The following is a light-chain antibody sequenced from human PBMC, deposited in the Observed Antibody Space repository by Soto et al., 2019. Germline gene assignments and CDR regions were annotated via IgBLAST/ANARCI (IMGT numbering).Light chain of an antibody. CDR1: QTITTSQ. V-gene: IGKV3-20*01. CDR3: QQYAGSPRT. CDR2: GAS. J-gene: IGKJ1*01. Sequence: EIVLTQSPGTLSLSPGERATLFCRASQTITTSQLAWYQQKPGQAPRVLIFGASNRATGIPDRFSGSGSGTVFTLTISRLEPEDFAMYYCQQYAGSPRTFGQGTTVEIK.